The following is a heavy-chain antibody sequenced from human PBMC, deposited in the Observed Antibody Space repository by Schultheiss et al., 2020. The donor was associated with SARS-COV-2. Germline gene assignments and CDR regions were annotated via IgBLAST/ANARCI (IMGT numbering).Heavy chain of an antibody. J-gene: IGHJ4*02. CDR3: ARGPTMTTDY. Sequence: GSLRLSCAASGFTFSNAWMSWVRQAPGKGLEWIGYIYYSGSTYYNPSLKSRVTISVDTSKNQFSLKLTSVTAADTAVYYCARGPTMTTDYWGQGTLVTVSS. D-gene: IGHD4-11*01. V-gene: IGHV4-59*01. CDR2: IYYSGST. CDR1: GFTFSNAW.